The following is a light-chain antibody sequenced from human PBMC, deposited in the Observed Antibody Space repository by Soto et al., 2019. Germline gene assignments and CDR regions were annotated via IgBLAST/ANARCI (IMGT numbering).Light chain of an antibody. CDR1: QGVSSH. V-gene: IGKV3-11*01. J-gene: IGKJ5*01. CDR3: QQRSNWPPT. Sequence: EIVLTQSPATLSLSPGEGATVSCRASQGVSSHLAWYQQKGGQAPRLLIYDASSRASGIPARFSGRGSGTDFTLTISSLEPEDFAVYYCQQRSNWPPTFGQGTRLEIK. CDR2: DAS.